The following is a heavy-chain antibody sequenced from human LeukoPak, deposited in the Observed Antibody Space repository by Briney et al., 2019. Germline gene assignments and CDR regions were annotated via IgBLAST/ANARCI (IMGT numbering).Heavy chain of an antibody. J-gene: IGHJ4*02. V-gene: IGHV4-39*01. D-gene: IGHD4/OR15-4a*01. CDR3: TRLKDFANADH. CDR1: GGSINY. Sequence: SETLSLTCTVSGGSINYGGWIRQPPGKGLEWIGSLYYSGTTHYNPSLKSRVTISVDTSKNQFSLKVSSVTAADTAVYYCTRLKDFANADHWGQGTLVTVSS. CDR2: LYYSGTT.